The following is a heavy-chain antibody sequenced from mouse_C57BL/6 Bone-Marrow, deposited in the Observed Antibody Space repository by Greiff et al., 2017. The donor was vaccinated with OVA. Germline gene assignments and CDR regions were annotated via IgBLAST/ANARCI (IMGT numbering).Heavy chain of an antibody. CDR1: GYTFTSYW. CDR2: IYPGSGST. J-gene: IGHJ1*03. V-gene: IGHV1-55*01. CDR3: ARWRYFDV. Sequence: VKLQQPGAELVKPGASVKMSCKASGYTFTSYWITWVKQRPGQGLEWIGDIYPGSGSTNYNEKFKSNATLTVDTSSSTAYMQLSSLTSEDSAVYYCARWRYFDVWGTGTTVTVSS.